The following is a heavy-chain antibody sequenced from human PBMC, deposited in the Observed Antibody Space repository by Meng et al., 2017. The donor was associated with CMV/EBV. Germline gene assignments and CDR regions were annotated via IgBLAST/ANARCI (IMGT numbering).Heavy chain of an antibody. CDR2: INWNGGST. V-gene: IGHV3-20*04. CDR3: AREGGIAAAGYYYYGMDV. Sequence: GESLKISCAASGFTFDDYGMSWVRQAPGKGLEWVSGINWNGGSTGYADSVKGRFTISRDNAENSLYLQMNSLRAEDTALYYCAREGGIAAAGYYYYGMDVWGQGTTVTVSS. J-gene: IGHJ6*02. D-gene: IGHD6-13*01. CDR1: GFTFDDYG.